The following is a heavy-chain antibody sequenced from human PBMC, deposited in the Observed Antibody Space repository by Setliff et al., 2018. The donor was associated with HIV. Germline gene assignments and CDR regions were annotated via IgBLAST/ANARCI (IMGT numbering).Heavy chain of an antibody. J-gene: IGHJ4*02. D-gene: IGHD6-13*01. V-gene: IGHV3-74*01. CDR2: TKGDGSGA. CDR1: GFTFRDYW. CDR3: TKDYHVAATDY. Sequence: LRLSCTASGFTFRDYWMHWVRQAPGKGLEWVSRTKGDGSGATYVDSVKGRFSISRDNTKNTLYLQMNSLRPEDTALYYCTKDYHVAATDYWGQGTLVTVSS.